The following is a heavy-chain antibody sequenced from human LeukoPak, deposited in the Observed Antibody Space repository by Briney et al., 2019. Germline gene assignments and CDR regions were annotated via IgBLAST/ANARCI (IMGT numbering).Heavy chain of an antibody. Sequence: PSQTLSLTCTVSGGSISSGSYYWSWIRQPAGKGLEWIGRIYTSGSTNYNPSLKSRVTISVGTSKNQFSLKLSSVTAADTAVYYCAREIPWEPAASNWFDPWGQGTLVTVSS. J-gene: IGHJ5*02. CDR1: GGSISSGSYY. V-gene: IGHV4-61*02. D-gene: IGHD2-2*01. CDR2: IYTSGST. CDR3: AREIPWEPAASNWFDP.